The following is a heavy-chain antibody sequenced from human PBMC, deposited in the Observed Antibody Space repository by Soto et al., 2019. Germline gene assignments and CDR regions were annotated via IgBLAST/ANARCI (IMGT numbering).Heavy chain of an antibody. V-gene: IGHV1-2*04. D-gene: IGHD2-2*01. CDR2: INPNSGGT. CDR1: GYTFTGYY. Sequence: ASVKVSCKASGYTFTGYYMHWVRQAPGQGLEWMGWINPNSGGTNYAQKFQGWVTMTRDTSISTAYMELSRLRSDDTAVYYCARGRVVPAARSAWFDPWGQGTLVTVSS. CDR3: ARGRVVPAARSAWFDP. J-gene: IGHJ5*02.